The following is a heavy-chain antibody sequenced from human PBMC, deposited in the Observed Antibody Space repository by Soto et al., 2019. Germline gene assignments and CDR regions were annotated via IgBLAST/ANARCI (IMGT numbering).Heavy chain of an antibody. CDR1: GGSISSYY. D-gene: IGHD2-8*01. CDR3: ARFSGYCTNGVCYTGLYYGMDV. Sequence: PSETLSLTCTVSGGSISSYYWSWVRQPPGKGLEWIGYIYYSGSTNYNPSLKSRVTISVDTSKNQFSLKLSSVTAADTAVYYCARFSGYCTNGVCYTGLYYGMDVWGQGTTVTVSS. CDR2: IYYSGST. V-gene: IGHV4-59*01. J-gene: IGHJ6*02.